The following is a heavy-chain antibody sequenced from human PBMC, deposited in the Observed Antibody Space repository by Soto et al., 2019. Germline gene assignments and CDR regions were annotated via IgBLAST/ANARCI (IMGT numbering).Heavy chain of an antibody. CDR1: GFTFSSYA. CDR2: ISGSGGST. D-gene: IGHD6-13*01. Sequence: PGGSLRLSCAASGFTFSSYAMSWVRQAPGKGLECVSAISGSGGSTYYADSVKGRFTISRDNSKNTLYLQMNSLRAEDTAVYYCAKRAAATQGYYYYYMDVWGKGTTVTVSS. J-gene: IGHJ6*03. CDR3: AKRAAATQGYYYYYMDV. V-gene: IGHV3-23*01.